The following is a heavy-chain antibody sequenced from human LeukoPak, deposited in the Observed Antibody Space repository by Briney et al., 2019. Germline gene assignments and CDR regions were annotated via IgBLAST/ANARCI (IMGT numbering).Heavy chain of an antibody. D-gene: IGHD6-13*01. V-gene: IGHV3-30*04. CDR1: GFTFSGYA. J-gene: IGHJ4*02. CDR3: ARGAGASGGRDYYSDY. Sequence: PGRSLRLFCAASGFTFSGYALHWVRQAPGKGLEWVAVISNDANNKHYADSVKGRFTISRDNAKNTLYLQMNSLRPEDTAVYYCARGAGASGGRDYYSDYWGQGMLVAVSS. CDR2: ISNDANNK.